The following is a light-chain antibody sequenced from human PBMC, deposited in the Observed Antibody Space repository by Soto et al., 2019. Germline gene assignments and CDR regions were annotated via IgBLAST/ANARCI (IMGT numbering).Light chain of an antibody. J-gene: IGLJ3*02. V-gene: IGLV1-40*01. Sequence: SALTQPPSVSGAPGQRVTISCTGSSSNIGAGYVVHWYQQLPGPAPDLLIYGNSNRPSGVAGRFSGSKAGTSASLAITGLQAEDEADYYCQSYASSLSAWVFGGGTKLTVL. CDR3: QSYASSLSAWV. CDR2: GNS. CDR1: SSNIGAGYV.